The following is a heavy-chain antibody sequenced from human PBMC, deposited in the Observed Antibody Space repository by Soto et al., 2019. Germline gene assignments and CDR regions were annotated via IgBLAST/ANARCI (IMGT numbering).Heavy chain of an antibody. CDR1: GGSISSGDYY. J-gene: IGHJ3*02. CDR3: ARLSSRMINAFDI. D-gene: IGHD3-16*01. Sequence: QVQLQESGPGLVKPSQTLSLTCTVSGGSISSGDYYWSWIRQPPGKGLEWIGYIYYSGSTYYNPSLKRRVTISVDTSKNQFSLKLSSVTAADTAVYYCARLSSRMINAFDIWGQGTMVTVSS. CDR2: IYYSGST. V-gene: IGHV4-30-4*01.